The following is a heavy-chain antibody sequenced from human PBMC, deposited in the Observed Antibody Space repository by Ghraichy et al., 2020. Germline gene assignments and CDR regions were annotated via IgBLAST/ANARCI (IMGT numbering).Heavy chain of an antibody. V-gene: IGHV3-13*01. CDR2: IYTDGDT. CDR3: VRGWTVTGYNGLGY. CDR1: GFTFSAYD. J-gene: IGHJ4*02. D-gene: IGHD5-12*01. Sequence: GGSLRLSCAASGFTFSAYDMHWVRQVPGKGLEWVSIIYTDGDTHYADSVKGRFTISRENGKNSLHLQMDSLRAGDTAMYYCVRGWTVTGYNGLGYWGQGTLVTVSS.